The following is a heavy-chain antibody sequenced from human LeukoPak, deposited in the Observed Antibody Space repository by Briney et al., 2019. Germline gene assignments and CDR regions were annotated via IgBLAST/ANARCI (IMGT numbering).Heavy chain of an antibody. CDR1: GGSISSGGNY. CDR3: ARGRSVEVSYYYYYYMDV. D-gene: IGHD2-15*01. V-gene: IGHV4-31*03. J-gene: IGHJ6*03. CDR2: IYYSGST. Sequence: SQTLSLTCTVSGGSISSGGNYWSWIRQHPGKGLEWIGYIYYSGSTYYNPSLKSRVTISVDTSKNQFSLKLSSVTAADTAVYYCARGRSVEVSYYYYYYMDVWGKGTTVTVSS.